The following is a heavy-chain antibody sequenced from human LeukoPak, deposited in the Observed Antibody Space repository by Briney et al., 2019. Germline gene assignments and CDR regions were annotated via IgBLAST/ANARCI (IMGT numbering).Heavy chain of an antibody. CDR1: GFTFSDYY. J-gene: IGHJ4*02. CDR2: ISSSGSIT. V-gene: IGHV3-11*04. Sequence: PGGSLRLSCAASGFTFSDYYMSWIRQAPGKGLEGVSYISSSGSITYYADSVKGRFTISRDNAKNSLYLQMNSLRAEDTAVYYCARVSTMIVVVPWIDYWGQGTLVTVSS. D-gene: IGHD3-22*01. CDR3: ARVSTMIVVVPWIDY.